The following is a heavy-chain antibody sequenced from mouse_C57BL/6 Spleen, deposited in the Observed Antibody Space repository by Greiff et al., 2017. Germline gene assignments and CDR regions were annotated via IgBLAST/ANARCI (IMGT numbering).Heavy chain of an antibody. D-gene: IGHD1-1*01. J-gene: IGHJ3*01. CDR2: INPSSGYT. CDR3: ARYTTVVPFAY. Sequence: QVQLQQSGAELARPGASVKMSCKASGYTFTSYTLHWVQQRPGQGLEWIGYINPSSGYTKYNQKFKDKATLTADKSSSTAYMQLSSLTSEDSAVYYCARYTTVVPFAYWGQGTLVTVSA. V-gene: IGHV1-4*01. CDR1: GYTFTSYT.